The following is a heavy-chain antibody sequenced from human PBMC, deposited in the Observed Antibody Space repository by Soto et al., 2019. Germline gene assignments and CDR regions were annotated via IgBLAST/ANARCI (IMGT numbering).Heavy chain of an antibody. CDR1: GGSISSYY. J-gene: IGHJ3*02. Sequence: QVQLQESGPGLVKPSETLSLTCTVSGGSISSYYWSWIRQPPGKGLEWIGYIYYSGSTNYNPSLMSRVTISVDTSKNQFSLKLSSVTAADTAVYYCARRYGDAFDIWGQGTMVTVSS. V-gene: IGHV4-59*08. CDR2: IYYSGST. CDR3: ARRYGDAFDI. D-gene: IGHD4-17*01.